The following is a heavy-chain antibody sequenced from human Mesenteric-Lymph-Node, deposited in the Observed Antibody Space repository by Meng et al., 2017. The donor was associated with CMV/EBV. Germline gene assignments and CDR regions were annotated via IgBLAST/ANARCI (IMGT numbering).Heavy chain of an antibody. CDR3: ASTGSGSGGDFDY. Sequence: CKASGYIFTSYVIHWVRQAPGQRLEWMGWINAGNGNTKYSQKLQGRVTMTTDTSTSTAYMELRSLRSDDTAVYYCASTGSGSGGDFDYWGQGTLVTVSS. D-gene: IGHD3-10*01. CDR2: INAGNGNT. CDR1: GYIFTSYV. V-gene: IGHV1-3*01. J-gene: IGHJ4*02.